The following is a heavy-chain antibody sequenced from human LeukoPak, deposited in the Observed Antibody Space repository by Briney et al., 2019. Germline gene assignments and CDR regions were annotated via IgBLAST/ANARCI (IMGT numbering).Heavy chain of an antibody. V-gene: IGHV3-23*01. CDR3: AKDHESDGYPCLDH. J-gene: IGHJ4*02. CDR1: GFNFRSLA. D-gene: IGHD2-21*01. Sequence: PGGSLRLSCAASGFNFRSLAMTWVRQAPGKGLEWVSTISASGTYYADPVKGRFTISRDNSRNTLDLQMSSLRAEDTAIYYCAKDHESDGYPCLDHRGQGTLVTVSS. CDR2: ISASGT.